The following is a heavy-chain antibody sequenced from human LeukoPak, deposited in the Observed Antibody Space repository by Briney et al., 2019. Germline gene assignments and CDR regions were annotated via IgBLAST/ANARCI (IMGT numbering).Heavy chain of an antibody. CDR2: INHSGST. D-gene: IGHD2-21*02. Sequence: SETLSLTCAVYGGSFSGYYWSWIRQPPGKGLEWNGEINHSGSTNYNPSLKSRVTISVDTSKNQFSLKLSSVTAADTAVYYCARGGGALVVTAPKGFQHWGRGTLVTVSS. J-gene: IGHJ1*01. CDR3: ARGGGALVVTAPKGFQH. CDR1: GGSFSGYY. V-gene: IGHV4-34*01.